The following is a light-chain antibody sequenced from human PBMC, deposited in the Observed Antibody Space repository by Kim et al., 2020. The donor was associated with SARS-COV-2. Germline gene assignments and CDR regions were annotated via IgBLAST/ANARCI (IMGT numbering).Light chain of an antibody. Sequence: ASVRDRVTINCRASQSISNYLKWYQQKPGKAPKLPIYAASSLQSGVPARFSGSGSGTDFTLTISSLQPEDFATYYCQQSYSTPPYTFGQGTKLEI. CDR1: QSISNY. CDR2: AAS. J-gene: IGKJ2*01. CDR3: QQSYSTPPYT. V-gene: IGKV1-39*01.